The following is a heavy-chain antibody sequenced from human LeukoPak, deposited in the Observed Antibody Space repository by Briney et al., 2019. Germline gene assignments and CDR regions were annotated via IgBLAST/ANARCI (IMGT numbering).Heavy chain of an antibody. CDR3: ARRAGAYSHPYDY. V-gene: IGHV3-7*03. D-gene: IGHD4/OR15-4a*01. J-gene: IGHJ4*02. CDR1: GFTFSSYS. CDR2: IKQDGSEQ. Sequence: GSLRLSCAASGFTFSSYSMNWVRQAPGKGLEWVANIKQDGSEQYYVDSVKGRFTISRDNSKNTLYLQMNSLRAEDTAVYYCARRAGAYSHPYDYWGQGTLVTVSS.